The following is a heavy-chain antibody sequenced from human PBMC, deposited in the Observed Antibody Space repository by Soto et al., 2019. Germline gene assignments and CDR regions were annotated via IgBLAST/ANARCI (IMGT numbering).Heavy chain of an antibody. V-gene: IGHV3-66*01. D-gene: IGHD5-18*01. Sequence: EVQLVESGGGLVQPGGSLRLSCAASGFTVDSNSMSWVRQAPGKGLEWVSVIYSGGSTYYAGSVKGRFTISRDNSKNTVYLHMNSLRAEDTAVYYCATKRGYSYGYDYWGQGTLVTVSA. CDR2: IYSGGST. J-gene: IGHJ4*02. CDR1: GFTVDSNS. CDR3: ATKRGYSYGYDY.